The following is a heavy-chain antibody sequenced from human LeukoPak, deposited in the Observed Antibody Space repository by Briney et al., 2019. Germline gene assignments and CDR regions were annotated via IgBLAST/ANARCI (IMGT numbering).Heavy chain of an antibody. CDR1: GFTFSSYS. CDR2: ISSSSSYI. Sequence: GGSLRLSCAASGFTFSSYSMNWVRQAPGKGLEWVSSISSSSSYIYYADSVKGRFTISRDNAKNSLHLQMNSLRAEDTAVYYCARAEAGATLYYFDYWGQGTLVTVSS. D-gene: IGHD1-26*01. J-gene: IGHJ4*02. CDR3: ARAEAGATLYYFDY. V-gene: IGHV3-21*01.